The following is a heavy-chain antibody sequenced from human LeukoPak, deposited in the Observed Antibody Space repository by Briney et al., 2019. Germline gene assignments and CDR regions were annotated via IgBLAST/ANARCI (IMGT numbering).Heavy chain of an antibody. V-gene: IGHV1-2*02. D-gene: IGHD3-10*01. CDR3: ARVISPTYYYGSGSSYSIDY. CDR2: INPNSGGT. Sequence: ASVRVSCKASGYTFTGYYMHWVRQAPGQGLEWMGWINPNSGGTNYAQKFQGRVTMTRDTSISTAYMELSRLRSDDTAVYYCARVISPTYYYGSGSSYSIDYWGQGTLVTVSS. J-gene: IGHJ4*02. CDR1: GYTFTGYY.